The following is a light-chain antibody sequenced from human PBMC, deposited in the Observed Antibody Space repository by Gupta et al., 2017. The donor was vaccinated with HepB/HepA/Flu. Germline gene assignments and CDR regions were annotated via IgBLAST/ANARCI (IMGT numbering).Light chain of an antibody. CDR3: QQYYSTPIT. J-gene: IGKJ5*01. V-gene: IGKV4-1*01. CDR1: QNVLYSSNNKNY. Sequence: DIVMTQSPDSLAVSLGERATINCKSSQNVLYSSNNKNYLAWYQQKPGQPPKLLIYWASTRESGVPDRFSGSGSGTDFTLTISGLQAEDVAVYFCQQYYSTPITFGRGTRLEIK. CDR2: WAS.